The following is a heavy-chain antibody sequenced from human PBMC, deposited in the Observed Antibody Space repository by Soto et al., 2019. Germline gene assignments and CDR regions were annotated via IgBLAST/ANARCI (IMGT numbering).Heavy chain of an antibody. J-gene: IGHJ6*02. Sequence: KASETLSLTCTVSGDSVSSGGYYWSWIRQPPGKGLEWIGYIYSSGSANYNPSLKSRVTISRDTSKNQISLKVASVTAADTAGYYCARGFSRFSMDAWGQGTTVTVSS. CDR2: IYSSGSA. V-gene: IGHV4-61*08. D-gene: IGHD3-3*02. CDR3: ARGFSRFSMDA. CDR1: GDSVSSGGYY.